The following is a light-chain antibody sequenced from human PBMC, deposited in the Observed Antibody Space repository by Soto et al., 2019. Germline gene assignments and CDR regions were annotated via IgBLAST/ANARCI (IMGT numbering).Light chain of an antibody. CDR2: DVS. CDR3: SSYTTSSTHVV. Sequence: QSALTQPGSVSGSPGQTITISSTGTSSDLGGYNYVSWYQQHPGKAPKLIIYDVSYRPSGVSNRFSGSKSGNTASLTISGLQAEDEADYYCSSYTTSSTHVVFGGGTKVTVL. CDR1: SSDLGGYNY. J-gene: IGLJ2*01. V-gene: IGLV2-14*01.